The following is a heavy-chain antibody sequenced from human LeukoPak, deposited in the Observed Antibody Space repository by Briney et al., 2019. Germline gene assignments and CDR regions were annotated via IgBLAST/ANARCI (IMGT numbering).Heavy chain of an antibody. V-gene: IGHV4-4*07. CDR2: IYTSGST. Sequence: SETLSLTCTVSGGSISSYYWSWIRQPAGKGLEWIGRIYTSGSTNYNPSLKSRVTMSVDTSKNQFSLKLSSVTAADTAVYYCARDLEGIVVVPATYYYYYHMDVWGKGTTVTVSS. CDR1: GGSISSYY. J-gene: IGHJ6*03. D-gene: IGHD2-2*01. CDR3: ARDLEGIVVVPATYYYYYHMDV.